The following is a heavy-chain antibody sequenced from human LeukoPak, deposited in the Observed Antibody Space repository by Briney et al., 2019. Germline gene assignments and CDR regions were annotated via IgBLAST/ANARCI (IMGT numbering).Heavy chain of an antibody. V-gene: IGHV6-1*01. CDR3: ARKATFGMDV. Sequence: SQTLSLTCVISGDSVSSNSATWNWIRQSPSRGLEWLGRTYYRSKWYNDYAVSVKSRIIINPDTSRNQFSVKLNSVTPEDTAVYYCARKATFGMDVWGQGTTVTVSS. D-gene: IGHD3-3*01. CDR2: TYYRSKWYN. J-gene: IGHJ6*02. CDR1: GDSVSSNSAT.